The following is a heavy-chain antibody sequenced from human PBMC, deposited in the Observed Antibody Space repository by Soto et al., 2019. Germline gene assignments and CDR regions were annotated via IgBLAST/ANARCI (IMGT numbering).Heavy chain of an antibody. D-gene: IGHD1-26*01. CDR1: GFICVSYD. CDR2: ILVGGST. CDR3: AKATATSGGAFEI. V-gene: IGHV3-23*01. J-gene: IGHJ3*02. Sequence: GSLRLSCAVSGFICVSYDISFFRQAPWQGLEWVSTILVGGSTHYEDSVKGRFTISRDTSKNTVYLQMNSLTAGDTAFYYCAKATATSGGAFEIYGQGTMVTVSS.